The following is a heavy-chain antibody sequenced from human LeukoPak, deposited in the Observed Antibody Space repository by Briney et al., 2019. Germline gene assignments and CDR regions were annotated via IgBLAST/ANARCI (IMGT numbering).Heavy chain of an antibody. Sequence: GGSLRLSCTASGLSFSNYAMSWVRQGPGKGLEWVSGLSGSGGSTDYADSVKGRFTISRHISKNTLYLQMNSLRPEDTAVYYCASGSWVFDFWGQGTLVTVSS. V-gene: IGHV3-23*01. J-gene: IGHJ4*02. CDR2: LSGSGGST. D-gene: IGHD3-16*01. CDR1: GLSFSNYA. CDR3: ASGSWVFDF.